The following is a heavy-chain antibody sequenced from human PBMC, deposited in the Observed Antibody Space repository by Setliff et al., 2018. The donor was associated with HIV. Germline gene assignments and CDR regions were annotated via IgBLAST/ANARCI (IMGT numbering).Heavy chain of an antibody. Sequence: GSLRLSCAASGFRFSDYYMNWIRQAPGKGLEWIGSIYYSGTTYYNPSLKSRITISVDTSKNQFSLKVNSVTAADTAVYYCASPKERYYYGSGTNVREYYGLDVWGQGTTVTVSS. CDR1: GFRFSDYY. CDR2: IYYSGTT. J-gene: IGHJ6*02. CDR3: ASPKERYYYGSGTNVREYYGLDV. V-gene: IGHV4-38-2*01. D-gene: IGHD3-10*01.